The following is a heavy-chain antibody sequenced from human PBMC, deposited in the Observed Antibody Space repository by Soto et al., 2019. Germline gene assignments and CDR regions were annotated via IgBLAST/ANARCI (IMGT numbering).Heavy chain of an antibody. V-gene: IGHV3-23*01. D-gene: IGHD2-2*01. J-gene: IGHJ6*03. CDR1: GFTFSSYA. Sequence: GGSLRLSCAASGFTFSSYAMSWVRQAPGKGLEWVSAISGSGGSTYYADSVKGRFTISRDNSKNTLYLQMNSLRAEDTAVYYCAKDPRDCSSTSCYDYYYYYMDVWGKGTTVTVSS. CDR3: AKDPRDCSSTSCYDYYYYYMDV. CDR2: ISGSGGST.